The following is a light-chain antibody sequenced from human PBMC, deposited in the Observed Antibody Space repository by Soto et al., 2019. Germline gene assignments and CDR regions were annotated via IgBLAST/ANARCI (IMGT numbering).Light chain of an antibody. CDR3: QQYSSSLWT. V-gene: IGKV3-20*01. CDR1: QSVSGRY. CDR2: DTS. J-gene: IGKJ1*01. Sequence: VLTQSPGTLSLSPGESATISCRVSQSVSGRYIAWHQQKPGQAPRLLISDTSNRATGIPDRFSSSGSGTDFTLTISSLEPEDFTVYYCQQYSSSLWTFGHGNTVDIK.